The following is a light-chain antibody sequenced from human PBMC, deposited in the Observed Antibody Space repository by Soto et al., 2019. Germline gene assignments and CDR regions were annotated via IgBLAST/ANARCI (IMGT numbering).Light chain of an antibody. Sequence: DIHMTQSPSSLSASVRDRVTITCRASHGISNYLAWYQQPPGKVPKLLIYVASTLQSGVPTRFSGSGSGTDFTLTISSLQPEDVAPYYCQKYNSAPWSFGQGTKVEIK. CDR1: HGISNY. CDR3: QKYNSAPWS. J-gene: IGKJ1*01. V-gene: IGKV1-27*01. CDR2: VAS.